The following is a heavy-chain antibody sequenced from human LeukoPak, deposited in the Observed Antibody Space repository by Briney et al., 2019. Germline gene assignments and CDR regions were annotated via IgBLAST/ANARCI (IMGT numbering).Heavy chain of an antibody. Sequence: GGSLRLSCAASGFTFSSYAMHWVRQAPGKGLEWVAVISYDGSNKYYADSVKGRFTISRDNAKNSLYLQMNSLRAEDTALYYCARESRYYYDSSGYYPVLGNPKYYYYYYYMDVWGKGTTVTVSS. J-gene: IGHJ6*03. D-gene: IGHD3-22*01. V-gene: IGHV3-30*07. CDR2: ISYDGSNK. CDR3: ARESRYYYDSSGYYPVLGNPKYYYYYYYMDV. CDR1: GFTFSSYA.